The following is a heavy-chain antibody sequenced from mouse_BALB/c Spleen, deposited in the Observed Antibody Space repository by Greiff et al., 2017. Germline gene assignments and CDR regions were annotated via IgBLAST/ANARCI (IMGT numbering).Heavy chain of an antibody. CDR1: GYAFTNYL. CDR3: ARNGDYFDY. Sequence: QVQLQQSGAELVRPGTSVKVSCKASGYAFTNYLIEWVKQRPGQGLEWIGVINPGSGGTNYNEKFKGKATLTADKSSSTAYMQLSSLTSDDSAVYFCARNGDYFDYWGQGTTLTVSS. CDR2: INPGSGGT. V-gene: IGHV1-54*01. J-gene: IGHJ2*01.